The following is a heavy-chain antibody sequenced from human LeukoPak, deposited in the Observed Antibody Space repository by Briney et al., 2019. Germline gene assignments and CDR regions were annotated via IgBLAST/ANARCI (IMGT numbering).Heavy chain of an antibody. D-gene: IGHD5-18*01. J-gene: IGHJ6*03. CDR1: GGSFRGYF. CDR3: ARELKGRGYSYGGHYYYYMDV. V-gene: IGHV4-34*01. CDR2: INHSGVT. Sequence: SETLSLTSAVHGGSFRGYFWSWIPQPLGGGVEWLGEINHSGVTNYNPSLKSRVTISLDTSKNQFSLNLSSVTAADTAVYYCARELKGRGYSYGGHYYYYMDVWGKGTTVTVSS.